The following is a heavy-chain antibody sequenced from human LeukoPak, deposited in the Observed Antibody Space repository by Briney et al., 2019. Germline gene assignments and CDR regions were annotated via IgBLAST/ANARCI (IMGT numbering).Heavy chain of an antibody. CDR3: AKDQPGGSSWYEEMAFDI. CDR1: GFTFSSYS. CDR2: ISGSGGST. V-gene: IGHV3-23*01. D-gene: IGHD6-13*01. Sequence: GGSLRLSCAASGFTFSSYSMSWVRQAPGKGLEWVSAISGSGGSTYYADSVKGRFTISRDNSKNTLYLQMNSLRAEDTAVYYCAKDQPGGSSWYEEMAFDIWGQGTMVTVSS. J-gene: IGHJ3*02.